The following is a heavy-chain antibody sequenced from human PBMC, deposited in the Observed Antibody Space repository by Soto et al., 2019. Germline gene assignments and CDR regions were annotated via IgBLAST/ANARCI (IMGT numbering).Heavy chain of an antibody. CDR1: GFTFSSYA. CDR3: AKDMELLWFGESIAFDY. J-gene: IGHJ4*02. CDR2: ISGSGGST. V-gene: IGHV3-23*01. D-gene: IGHD3-10*01. Sequence: EVQLLESGGGLVQPGGSLRLSCAASGFTFSSYAMSWVRQAPGKGLEWVSAISGSGGSTYYADSVKGRFTISRDNSKNTLYLQMNSLRAEDTAVYYCAKDMELLWFGESIAFDYWGQGTLVTVSS.